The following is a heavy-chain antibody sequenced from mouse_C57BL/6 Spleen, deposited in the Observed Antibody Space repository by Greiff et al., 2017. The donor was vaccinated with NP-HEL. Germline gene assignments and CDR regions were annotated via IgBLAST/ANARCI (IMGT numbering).Heavy chain of an antibody. J-gene: IGHJ4*01. Sequence: QVQLQQSGAELAKPGASVKLSCKASGYTFTSYWMHWVKQRPGQGLEWIGYINPSSGYTKYKQKFKDKATLTADKSSSTAYMQLSSLTYEDSAVYYCARLGYGNYDAMDYWGQGTSVTVSS. D-gene: IGHD2-10*02. V-gene: IGHV1-7*01. CDR1: GYTFTSYW. CDR3: ARLGYGNYDAMDY. CDR2: INPSSGYT.